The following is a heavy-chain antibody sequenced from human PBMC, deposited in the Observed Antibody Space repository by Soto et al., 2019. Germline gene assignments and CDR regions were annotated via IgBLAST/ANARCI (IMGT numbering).Heavy chain of an antibody. CDR3: AKDRTVMAYYFDY. J-gene: IGHJ4*02. Sequence: EVQLLESGGGLVQPGGSLRLSCAASGFTFSYYAMSWVRQAPGKGLEWVSAISDGGSSTYYADSVKGRFTISRDNSKNMLCLQMSSLRAEDTAVYYCAKDRTVMAYYFDYWGQGTLVTVSS. CDR1: GFTFSYYA. CDR2: ISDGGSST. V-gene: IGHV3-23*01. D-gene: IGHD5-18*01.